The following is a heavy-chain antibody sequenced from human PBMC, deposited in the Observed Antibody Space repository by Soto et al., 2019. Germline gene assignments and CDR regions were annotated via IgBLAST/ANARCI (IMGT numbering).Heavy chain of an antibody. CDR3: ARSQGSSTSLEIYYYYYYGMDV. CDR1: RGTFSSYA. CDR2: IIPISETT. D-gene: IGHD2-2*01. J-gene: IGHJ6*02. V-gene: IGHV1-69*01. Sequence: QVQLVQSGAEVKKPGSSVKVSCKTSRGTFSSYAISWVRQTPGQGLEWMGGIIPISETTNYAQKFQGRVTITAVESKSTAYMELSSLRSDDTAVYYCARSQGSSTSLEIYYYYYYGMDVWCQGTTVTVSS.